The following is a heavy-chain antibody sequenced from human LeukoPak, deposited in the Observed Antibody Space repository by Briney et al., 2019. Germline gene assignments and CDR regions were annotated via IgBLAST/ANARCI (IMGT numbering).Heavy chain of an antibody. CDR3: ASGGRYCSSTSCYYFDY. D-gene: IGHD2-2*01. Sequence: SETLSLTCTVSGGSISSYYWSWIRQPAGKGLEWIGRIYTSGSTNYNPSLKSRVTMSVDTSKNQFSLKLSSVTAADTAVYYCASGGRYCSSTSCYYFDYWGQGTLVTVSS. J-gene: IGHJ4*02. CDR2: IYTSGST. CDR1: GGSISSYY. V-gene: IGHV4-4*07.